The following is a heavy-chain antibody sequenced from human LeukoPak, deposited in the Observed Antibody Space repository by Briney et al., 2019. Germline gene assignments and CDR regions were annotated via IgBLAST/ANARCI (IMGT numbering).Heavy chain of an antibody. Sequence: PGGSLRLSCAVSGFSFDDYGMTWVRQGPRKGLEWVSSINWNGDSPRYADSVKGRFTISRDNAKDSLYLQMSSLRDDDTALYYCVRGGVAASGDYRGQGTLVTVSS. CDR2: INWNGDSP. D-gene: IGHD3-10*01. V-gene: IGHV3-20*04. CDR3: VRGGVAASGDY. CDR1: GFSFDDYG. J-gene: IGHJ4*02.